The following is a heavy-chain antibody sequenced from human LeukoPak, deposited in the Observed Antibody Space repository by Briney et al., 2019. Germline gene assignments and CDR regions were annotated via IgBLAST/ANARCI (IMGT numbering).Heavy chain of an antibody. CDR2: TRSSDDGT. J-gene: IGHJ4*02. CDR1: GFPLSSYA. CDR3: AREVGPFHQLDY. D-gene: IGHD5-24*01. Sequence: PGGSLRPSCAASGFPLSSYAMSWVRQVPGKGLEWVSATRSSDDGTYHADSVRGRFTIYRDNFRNTLYLQMNRLRVEDAALYYCAREVGPFHQLDYWGQGTLVTVSS. V-gene: IGHV3-23*01.